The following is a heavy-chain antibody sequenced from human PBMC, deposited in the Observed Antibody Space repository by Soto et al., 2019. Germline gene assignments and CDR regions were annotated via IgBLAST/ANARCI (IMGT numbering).Heavy chain of an antibody. J-gene: IGHJ4*02. V-gene: IGHV3-30-3*01. CDR2: ISYDGSNK. Sequence: GGSLRLSCAASGFTFSSYAMHWVRQAPGKGLEWVAVISYDGSNKYYADSVKGRFTISRDNSKNTLYLQMNSLRAEDTAVYYCARVRYYDSSGFDYWGQGTLVTVS. D-gene: IGHD3-22*01. CDR1: GFTFSSYA. CDR3: ARVRYYDSSGFDY.